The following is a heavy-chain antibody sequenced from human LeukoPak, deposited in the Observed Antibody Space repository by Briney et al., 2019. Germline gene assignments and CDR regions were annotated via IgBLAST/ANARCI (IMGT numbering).Heavy chain of an antibody. J-gene: IGHJ4*02. CDR2: VSQSGNI. Sequence: SETLSLTCTLSGDSISSSDHYWVWIRQSPGKGLEWIGSVSQSGNIYYKSSLKSQVSTSIDTSKNQFSLRLTSVTAADTAVYYCARQTGSGLFILPGGQGTLVTVSS. CDR3: ARQTGSGLFILP. CDR1: GDSISSSDHY. D-gene: IGHD3/OR15-3a*01. V-gene: IGHV4-39*01.